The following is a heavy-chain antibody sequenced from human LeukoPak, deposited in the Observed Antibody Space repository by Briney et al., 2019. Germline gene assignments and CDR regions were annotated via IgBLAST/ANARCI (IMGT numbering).Heavy chain of an antibody. D-gene: IGHD6-19*01. Sequence: VKPSETLSLTCTVSGGSISSSSYYWGWIRQPPGKGLEWIGSIYYSGSTYYNPSLKSRVTISVDTSKNQFSLKLSSVTAADTAVYYCARDGYISGWSHIFDYWGQGTLVTVSS. CDR1: GGSISSSSYY. V-gene: IGHV4-39*07. J-gene: IGHJ4*02. CDR3: ARDGYISGWSHIFDY. CDR2: IYYSGST.